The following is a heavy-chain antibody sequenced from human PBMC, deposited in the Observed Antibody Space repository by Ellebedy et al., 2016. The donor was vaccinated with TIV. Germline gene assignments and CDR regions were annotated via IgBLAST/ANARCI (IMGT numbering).Heavy chain of an antibody. CDR2: ILVGGGNT. J-gene: IGHJ4*02. CDR3: AKHRRESSGYHFEN. V-gene: IGHV3-23*01. D-gene: IGHD3-22*01. Sequence: GESLKISCTASGFTFSSYAMSWVRQAPGKGLEWVPSILVGGGNTYYADSVKDRFTTSRDNSKNTLDVQMNSLRVEDTAVYHCAKHRRESSGYHFENWGQGILVTVSS. CDR1: GFTFSSYA.